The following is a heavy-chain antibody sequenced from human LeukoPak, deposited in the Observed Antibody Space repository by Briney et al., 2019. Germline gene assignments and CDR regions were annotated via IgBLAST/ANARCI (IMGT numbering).Heavy chain of an antibody. Sequence: GASVKVSCKASGGTFSSYAISWVRQAPGQGLEWMGGIIPVFGTANYAQKFQGRVTITADESTSTAYMELSSLRSEDTAVYYCAIVVPAAIGYWGQGTLVTVSS. CDR1: GGTFSSYA. V-gene: IGHV1-69*13. CDR3: AIVVPAAIGY. J-gene: IGHJ4*02. CDR2: IIPVFGTA. D-gene: IGHD2-2*01.